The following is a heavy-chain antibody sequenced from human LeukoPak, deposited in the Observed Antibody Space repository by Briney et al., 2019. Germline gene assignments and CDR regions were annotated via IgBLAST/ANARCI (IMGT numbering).Heavy chain of an antibody. J-gene: IGHJ4*02. Sequence: PGGSLRLSCAASGFTFSSYAMSWVRQAPGKGLEWVSAISGSGGSTYYADSVKGRFTISRDNSKNTLYLQMNSLRAEDTAVYYCARGHYYGSGSYYLDYWGQGTLVTVSS. CDR2: ISGSGGST. D-gene: IGHD3-10*01. CDR3: ARGHYYGSGSYYLDY. CDR1: GFTFSSYA. V-gene: IGHV3-23*01.